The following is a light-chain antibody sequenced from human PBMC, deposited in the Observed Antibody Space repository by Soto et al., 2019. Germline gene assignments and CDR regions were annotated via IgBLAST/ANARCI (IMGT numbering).Light chain of an antibody. CDR1: QSVSSN. CDR2: GAS. CDR3: QQYNNRPRT. V-gene: IGKV3-15*01. J-gene: IGKJ1*01. Sequence: EIVMPQSPAPLSVSPGERSTLSCMASQSVSSNLAWYQQKPGQAPRLLMYGASTRATGIPARFSGSGSGTEFTLTISSLQSEDFAVYYCQQYNNRPRTFGQGTKVDIK.